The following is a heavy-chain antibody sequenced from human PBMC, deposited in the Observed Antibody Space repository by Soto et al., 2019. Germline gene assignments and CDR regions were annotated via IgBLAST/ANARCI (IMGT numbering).Heavy chain of an antibody. V-gene: IGHV1-69*12. D-gene: IGHD1-26*01. CDR1: GGTFSSYA. J-gene: IGHJ6*02. CDR3: ARGASEKAGVEYYYYGTDV. CDR2: IIPIFGTA. Sequence: QVQLVQSGAEVKKPGSSVKVSCKASGGTFSSYAISWVRQAPGQGLEWMGGIIPIFGTANYAQKFQGRVTSTADESTIAAYMDLSSLRSDDTAVYYCARGASEKAGVEYYYYGTDVWGQGTTVTVSS.